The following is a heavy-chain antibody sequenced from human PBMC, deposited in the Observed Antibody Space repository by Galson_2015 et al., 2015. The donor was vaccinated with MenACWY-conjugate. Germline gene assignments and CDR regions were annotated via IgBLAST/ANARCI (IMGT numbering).Heavy chain of an antibody. J-gene: IGHJ4*02. Sequence: SLRLSCAASGFTFRNVWMSWVRQAPGKGLEWVGRIKSKSDGGTRDYAAPVKDRFTISRDDSKDTLDLQMNGLKTEDTAMYYCTTFRDGYKDYWGQGTLVTVSS. V-gene: IGHV3-15*01. CDR2: IKSKSDGGTR. D-gene: IGHD5-24*01. CDR1: GFTFRNVW. CDR3: TTFRDGYKDY.